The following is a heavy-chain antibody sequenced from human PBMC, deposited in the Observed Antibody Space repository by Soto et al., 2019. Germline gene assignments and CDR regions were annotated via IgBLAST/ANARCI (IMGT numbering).Heavy chain of an antibody. V-gene: IGHV4-31*03. CDR3: AKEIRE. J-gene: IGHJ4*02. Sequence: QVQLQESGPGLVKPSQTLSLTCTVSGGSISNGGYYWTWIRQHPGKGLEWIGYIYFGGRSLYNPSLRSRISMSEDASKNQFSLTMSSLTAADTAVYYCAKEIREWGQGTLVTVSS. CDR2: IYFGGRS. D-gene: IGHD3-10*01. CDR1: GGSISNGGYY.